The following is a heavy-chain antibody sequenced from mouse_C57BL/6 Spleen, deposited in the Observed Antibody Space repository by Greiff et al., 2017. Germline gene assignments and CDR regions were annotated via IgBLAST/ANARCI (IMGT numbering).Heavy chain of an antibody. V-gene: IGHV5-16*01. CDR2: INYDGSST. CDR1: GFTFSDYY. D-gene: IGHD2-4*01. Sequence: VQLQESEGGLVQPGSSMKLSCTASGFTFSDYYMAWVRQVPEKGLEWVANINYDGSSTYYLDSLKSRFIISRDNAKNILYLQMSSLKSEDTATYYCARDGDYGFDYWGQGTTLTVSS. CDR3: ARDGDYGFDY. J-gene: IGHJ2*01.